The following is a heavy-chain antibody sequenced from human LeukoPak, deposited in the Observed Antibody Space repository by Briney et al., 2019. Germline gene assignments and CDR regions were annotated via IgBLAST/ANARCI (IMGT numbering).Heavy chain of an antibody. CDR1: GDSVSSNSAA. CDR2: TYYRSKWYN. V-gene: IGHV6-1*01. CDR3: ARAQAYSGRIFDF. D-gene: IGHD1-26*01. Sequence: SQTLSLTCAISGDSVSSNSAAWNWIRQSPSKGLEWLGRTYYRSKWYNEYAVSVKSRITINPDTSRNQFSLQLNSVTPEDTALYYCARAQAYSGRIFDFWGQGTLVTVSS. J-gene: IGHJ4*02.